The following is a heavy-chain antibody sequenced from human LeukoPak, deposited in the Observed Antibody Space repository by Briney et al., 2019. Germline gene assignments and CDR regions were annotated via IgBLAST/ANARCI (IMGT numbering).Heavy chain of an antibody. D-gene: IGHD6-19*01. CDR3: AKMAVAGSHNWFDP. Sequence: PGGSLRLSYAASGFTFSSYVMSWVRQAPGKGLEWVSGISGRGGSTYYADSVKGRFTISRDNSKNTVNLQMNSLRVEDTAVYYCAKMAVAGSHNWFDPWGQGTLVTVSS. CDR2: ISGRGGST. V-gene: IGHV3-23*01. CDR1: GFTFSSYV. J-gene: IGHJ5*02.